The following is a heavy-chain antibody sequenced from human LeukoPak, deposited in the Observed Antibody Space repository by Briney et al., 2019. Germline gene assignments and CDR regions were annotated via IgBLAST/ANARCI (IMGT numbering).Heavy chain of an antibody. CDR2: INHSGST. CDR3: ASASEDYYYYGMDV. Sequence: SEALSLTCTVSGGSISSSSYYWGWIRQPPGKGLEWTGEINHSGSTNYNPSLKSRVTISVDTSKNQFSLKLSSVTAADTAVYYCASASEDYYYYGMDVWGQGTTVTVSS. J-gene: IGHJ6*02. CDR1: GGSISSSSYY. V-gene: IGHV4-39*07. D-gene: IGHD2-15*01.